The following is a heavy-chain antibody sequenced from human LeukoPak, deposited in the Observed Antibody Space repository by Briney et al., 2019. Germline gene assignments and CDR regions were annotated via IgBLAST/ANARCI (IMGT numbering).Heavy chain of an antibody. CDR1: GFTFSSYA. D-gene: IGHD6-6*01. J-gene: IGHJ4*02. V-gene: IGHV3-30-3*01. CDR2: ISYDGSNK. CDR3: AREPVIAARREFDY. Sequence: PGGSLRLSCAASGFTFSSYAMHWVRQAPGKGLEWVAVISYDGSNKYYADSVKGRFTISRDNSKNTLYLQMNSLRAEDTAVYYCAREPVIAARREFDYWGQGTLVTVSS.